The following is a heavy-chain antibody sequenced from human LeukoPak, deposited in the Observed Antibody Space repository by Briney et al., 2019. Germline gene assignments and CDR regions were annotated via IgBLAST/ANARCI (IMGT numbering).Heavy chain of an antibody. CDR1: GFTFSGSA. V-gene: IGHV3-73*01. J-gene: IGHJ4*02. Sequence: TGGSLRLSCAASGFTFSGSAMHWARQASGKGLEWVGRIRSKANSYATAYAASVKGRLTISRDDSKNTAYLQMNSLKTEDTAVYYCTRRGRVNDYWGQGTLVTVSS. CDR2: IRSKANSYAT. D-gene: IGHD3-10*01. CDR3: TRRGRVNDY.